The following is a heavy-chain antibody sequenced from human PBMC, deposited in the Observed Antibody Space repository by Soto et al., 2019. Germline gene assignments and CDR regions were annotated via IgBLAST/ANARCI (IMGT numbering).Heavy chain of an antibody. J-gene: IGHJ5*02. CDR1: GGSFSGYY. V-gene: IGHV4-34*01. CDR3: GGGHRSPYTSGNCADP. D-gene: IGHD6-13*01. Sequence: PSETLSLTCAVYGGSFSGYYWSWIRQPPGKGLEWIGEINHSGSTNYNPSLKSRVTISVDTSKNQFSLKLSSVTAADTAVYPGGGGHRSPYTSGNCADPWGQGTLVTVSS. CDR2: INHSGST.